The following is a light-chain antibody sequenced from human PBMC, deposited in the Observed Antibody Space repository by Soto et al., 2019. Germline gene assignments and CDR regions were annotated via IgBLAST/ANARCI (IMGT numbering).Light chain of an antibody. Sequence: QSVLTQPPSVSAAPGQRVTISCSGNSSNVGDNFVSWYQQPPEAAPKLLIYGNHKRPSGIPDRFSGSKSGTSATLGITGLKTGDEADYYCATWDGSLSVVVFGGGTKVTVL. V-gene: IGLV1-51*01. CDR1: SSNVGDNF. CDR3: ATWDGSLSVVV. CDR2: GNH. J-gene: IGLJ3*02.